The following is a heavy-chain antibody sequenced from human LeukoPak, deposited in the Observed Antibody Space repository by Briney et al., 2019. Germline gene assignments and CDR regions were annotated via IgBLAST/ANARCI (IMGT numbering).Heavy chain of an antibody. CDR2: NYYSGST. CDR1: GGSISSYY. V-gene: IGHV4-59*01. J-gene: IGHJ6*02. Sequence: PSETLSLTCTVSGGSISSYYWSWIRQPPGKGLEWIGYNYYSGSTNYNPSLKSRVTISVDTSKNQFSLKLSSVTAADTAVYYCARWYSSGYYSYYYGMDFWGQGTTVTVS. CDR3: ARWYSSGYYSYYYGMDF. D-gene: IGHD3-22*01.